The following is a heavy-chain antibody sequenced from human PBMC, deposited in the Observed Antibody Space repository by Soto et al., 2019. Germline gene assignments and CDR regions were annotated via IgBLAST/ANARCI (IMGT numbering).Heavy chain of an antibody. D-gene: IGHD3-9*01. Sequence: GGSLRLSCAASGFTFSSYGMHWVRQAPGKGLEWVAVISYDGSNTYYADSVKGRFTISRDNSKNTLYLQMNSLRAEDTAVYYCAKLGQYYDILTGYRSYYGMDVWGQGTTVTVSS. V-gene: IGHV3-30*18. CDR3: AKLGQYYDILTGYRSYYGMDV. J-gene: IGHJ6*02. CDR1: GFTFSSYG. CDR2: ISYDGSNT.